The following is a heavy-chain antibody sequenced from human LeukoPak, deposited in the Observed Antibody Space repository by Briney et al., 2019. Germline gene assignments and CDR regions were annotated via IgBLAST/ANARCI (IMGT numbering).Heavy chain of an antibody. CDR3: ASPRPFGSSSGLMV. CDR1: GFTFSSYS. J-gene: IGHJ4*02. V-gene: IGHV3-48*01. D-gene: IGHD6-6*01. CDR2: ISSSSTSI. Sequence: GGSLRLSCAASGFTFSSYSMNWVRQAPGKGLEWVSYISSSSTSIYYADSVKGRFTISRDNAKNSLFLQMNSLRAEDTAFYYCASPRPFGSSSGLMVWGQGTLVTVSS.